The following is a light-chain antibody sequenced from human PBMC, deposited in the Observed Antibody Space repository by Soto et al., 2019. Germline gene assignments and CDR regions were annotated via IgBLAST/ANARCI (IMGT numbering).Light chain of an antibody. CDR3: CSYAGSSTDLV. Sequence: QSALTQPASVSGSPGQSITISCTGTSSDVGSYNLVSWYQQHPGKAPKLMNYEGIKRPSGVSNRFSGSKSGNTAYLTISGLQAEDEADYYCCSYAGSSTDLVFGGGTKLTVL. J-gene: IGLJ2*01. V-gene: IGLV2-23*01. CDR1: SSDVGSYNL. CDR2: EGI.